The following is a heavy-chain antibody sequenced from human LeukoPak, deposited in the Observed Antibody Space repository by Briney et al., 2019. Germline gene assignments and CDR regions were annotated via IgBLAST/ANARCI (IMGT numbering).Heavy chain of an antibody. V-gene: IGHV1-69*05. D-gene: IGHD5-18*01. CDR1: GGTFSSYA. J-gene: IGHJ4*02. CDR2: IIPIFGTA. Sequence: ASAKVSCKASGGTFSSYAISWVRQAPGQGLEWMGRIIPIFGTANYAQKFQGRVTITTDESTSTAYMELSSLRSEDTAVYYCARGDRYSYGTFDYWGQGTLVTVSS. CDR3: ARGDRYSYGTFDY.